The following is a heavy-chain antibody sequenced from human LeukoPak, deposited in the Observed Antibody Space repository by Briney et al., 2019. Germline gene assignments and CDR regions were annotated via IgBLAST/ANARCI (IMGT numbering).Heavy chain of an antibody. CDR3: ARSLGYCSGGSCYRGFDP. V-gene: IGHV3-53*01. D-gene: IGHD2-15*01. Sequence: GGSLRLSCAASGFTVSSNYMSWVRQAPGKGVEGGAVIYRGGSKYYADSVKGRFTISRDNSKNTLYLQMNSLRAEDTAVYYCARSLGYCSGGSCYRGFDPWGQGTLVTVSS. J-gene: IGHJ5*02. CDR1: GFTVSSNY. CDR2: IYRGGSK.